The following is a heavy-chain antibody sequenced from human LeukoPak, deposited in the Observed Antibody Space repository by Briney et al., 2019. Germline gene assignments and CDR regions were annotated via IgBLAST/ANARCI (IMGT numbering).Heavy chain of an antibody. CDR3: ARCGGGSATTSEYYYYMDV. Sequence: ASVKVSCKASGYTFATYYMHWVRQAPGQGLEWMGIINPSGGDTNYAQKFQGRVTMTRDMSTTTLYMELTSLGSDDTAVYYCARCGGGSATTSEYYYYMDVWGKGTTVTVSS. D-gene: IGHD4-17*01. CDR1: GYTFATYY. J-gene: IGHJ6*03. V-gene: IGHV1-46*01. CDR2: INPSGGDT.